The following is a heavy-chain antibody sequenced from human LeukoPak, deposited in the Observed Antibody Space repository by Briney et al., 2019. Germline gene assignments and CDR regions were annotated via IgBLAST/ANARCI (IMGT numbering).Heavy chain of an antibody. Sequence: VASVKVSCKASGYTFTGYYMHWVRQAPGQGLEWMGWINTNSGGTNYAQKFQGRVTMTRDTSISTAYMELSRLRSDDTAVYYCARPYRAYYDILTGWFDPWGQGTLVTVSS. J-gene: IGHJ5*02. CDR2: INTNSGGT. CDR1: GYTFTGYY. CDR3: ARPYRAYYDILTGWFDP. V-gene: IGHV1-2*02. D-gene: IGHD3-9*01.